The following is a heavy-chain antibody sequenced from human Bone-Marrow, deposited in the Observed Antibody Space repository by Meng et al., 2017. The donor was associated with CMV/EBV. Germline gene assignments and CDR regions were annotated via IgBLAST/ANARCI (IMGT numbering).Heavy chain of an antibody. V-gene: IGHV3-49*04. J-gene: IGHJ4*02. CDR2: IRGKDYGGTT. CDR1: GFTLGDYA. CDR3: TRGRYYFDY. Sequence: GESLKISCTASGFTLGDYAMSWVRQAPGKGLEWVGFIRGKDYGGTTEYAASVKGRFTISRDDSKSIAYLQMNSLKTEDTAVYYCTRGRYYFDYWGQGTLVTVSS.